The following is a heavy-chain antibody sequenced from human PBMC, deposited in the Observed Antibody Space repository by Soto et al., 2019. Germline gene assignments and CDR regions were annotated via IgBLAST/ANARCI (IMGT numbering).Heavy chain of an antibody. CDR1: GFTFSTYA. J-gene: IGHJ6*02. CDR3: AKDRWYSSSWYNYYGIDV. Sequence: EVQLLDSGGGLVQPGWSLRLSCAASGFTFSTYAMTWVRQAPGKGLEWVSAISDTGGSTYYADSVKGRFTISSENSKNTLYMQMNSLKAEDTAVYYCAKDRWYSSSWYNYYGIDVWGQGTTVTVSS. D-gene: IGHD6-13*01. CDR2: ISDTGGST. V-gene: IGHV3-23*01.